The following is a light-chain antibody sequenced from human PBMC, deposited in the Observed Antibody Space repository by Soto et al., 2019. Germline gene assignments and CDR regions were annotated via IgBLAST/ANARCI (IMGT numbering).Light chain of an antibody. V-gene: IGLV2-14*01. CDR1: SSDVGAYNY. CDR2: DVT. J-gene: IGLJ2*01. Sequence: QSVLTQPASVSGSPGQSITISCTGTSSDVGAYNYVSWYQQHPGKAPKLMIYDVTNRPSGVSNRFSGSESGNTASLTISGLQAEDEADYYCSSYTSTTTRGVFGGGTKLTVL. CDR3: SSYTSTTTRGV.